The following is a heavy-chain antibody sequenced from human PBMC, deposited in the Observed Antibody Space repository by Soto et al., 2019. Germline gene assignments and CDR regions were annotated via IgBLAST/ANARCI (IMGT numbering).Heavy chain of an antibody. Sequence: QVQLQESGPGLVKPSQTLSLTCTVSGGSISSGDYYWSWIRQPPGKGLEWIGYIYYSGSTYYNPSLKHRVTISVDTSKNQFSLKLSSVTAADTAVYYCARDTLYYDFWSGYYTGGQGGMDVWGQGTTVTVSS. J-gene: IGHJ6*02. CDR1: GGSISSGDYY. CDR2: IYYSGST. CDR3: ARDTLYYDFWSGYYTGGQGGMDV. V-gene: IGHV4-30-4*01. D-gene: IGHD3-3*01.